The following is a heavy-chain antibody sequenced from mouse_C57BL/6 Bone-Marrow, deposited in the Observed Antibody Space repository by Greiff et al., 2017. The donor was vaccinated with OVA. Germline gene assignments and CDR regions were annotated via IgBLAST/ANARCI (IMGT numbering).Heavy chain of an antibody. D-gene: IGHD1-1*01. J-gene: IGHJ4*01. V-gene: IGHV5-16*01. CDR2: INYDGSST. CDR3: ARAYGPFYAMDY. Sequence: EVMLVESEGGLVQPGSSMKLSCTASGFTFSDYYMAWVRQVPEKGLEWVANINYDGSSTYYLDSLKSRFIIARDNAKKILYLQMSSLKSEDTATYYCARAYGPFYAMDYWGQGTSVTVSS. CDR1: GFTFSDYY.